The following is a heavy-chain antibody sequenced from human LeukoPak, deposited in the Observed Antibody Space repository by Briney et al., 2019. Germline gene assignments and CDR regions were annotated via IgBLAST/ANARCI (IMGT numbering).Heavy chain of an antibody. CDR2: FDPEDGET. V-gene: IGHV1-24*01. D-gene: IGHD3-3*01. CDR3: ATDYYDLWSGYLPPFDP. J-gene: IGHJ5*02. CDR1: GYTLTELS. Sequence: ASVKVSCKVSGYTLTELSTHWVRQAPGKGLEWMGGFDPEDGETIYAQKFQGRVTMTEDTSTDTAYMELSSLRSEDTAVYHCATDYYDLWSGYLPPFDPWGQGTLVTVSS.